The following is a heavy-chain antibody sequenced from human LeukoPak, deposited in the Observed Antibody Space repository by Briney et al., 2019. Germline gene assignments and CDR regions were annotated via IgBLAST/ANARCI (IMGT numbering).Heavy chain of an antibody. J-gene: IGHJ2*01. CDR1: GYTFTSYG. Sequence: GASVKVSCKASGYTFTSYGISWVRQAPGQGLEWMGIINPSGGSTSYAQKFQGRVTMTRDMSTSTVYMEPSSLRSEDTAVYYCASTVVRDWYFDLWGRGTLVTVSS. V-gene: IGHV1-46*01. CDR3: ASTVVRDWYFDL. CDR2: INPSGGST. D-gene: IGHD4-23*01.